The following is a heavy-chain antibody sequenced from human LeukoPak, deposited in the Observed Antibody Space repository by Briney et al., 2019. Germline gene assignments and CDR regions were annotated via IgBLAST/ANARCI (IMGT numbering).Heavy chain of an antibody. CDR2: MNPNSGNT. CDR3: ARWSPEMATISGGRLEY. Sequence: ASVKVSCKASGYTFTSYDINWVRQATGQGLQWMGWMNPNSGNTGYAQKFQGRVTMTRNTSISTAYMELSSLRSEDTAVYYCARWSPEMATISGGRLEYWGQGTLVTVSS. CDR1: GYTFTSYD. V-gene: IGHV1-8*01. J-gene: IGHJ4*02. D-gene: IGHD5-24*01.